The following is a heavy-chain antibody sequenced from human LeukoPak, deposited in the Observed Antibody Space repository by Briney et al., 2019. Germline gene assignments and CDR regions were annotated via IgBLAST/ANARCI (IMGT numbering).Heavy chain of an antibody. D-gene: IGHD5-12*01. CDR3: ARLRGYTDGNPGY. J-gene: IGHJ4*02. CDR1: GGSISSSSSYY. V-gene: IGHV4-39*01. CDR2: IYYTGDT. Sequence: PSETLSLTCTVSGGSISSSSSYYWGWIRQPPGKGLEWIGSIYYTGDTYYNSSLKSRVTISVETSKNQFSLKLSSVTAADTALYYCARLRGYTDGNPGYWGQGSLVTVSS.